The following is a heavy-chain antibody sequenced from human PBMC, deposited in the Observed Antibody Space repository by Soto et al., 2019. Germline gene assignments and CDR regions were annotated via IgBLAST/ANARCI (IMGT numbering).Heavy chain of an antibody. CDR1: GSSFSSYG. CDR3: VAGQYFFDY. D-gene: IGHD6-19*01. J-gene: IGHJ4*02. V-gene: IGHV3-30*03. CDR2: ISYDGSNK. Sequence: GGSLRLSCAASGSSFSSYGMQWVRQAPGKGLEWVAVISYDGSNKYYADSVKDRFTISRDNSKKTLYLQMNSLRPDDTAVYYCVAGQYFFDYCGQGTLVTVSS.